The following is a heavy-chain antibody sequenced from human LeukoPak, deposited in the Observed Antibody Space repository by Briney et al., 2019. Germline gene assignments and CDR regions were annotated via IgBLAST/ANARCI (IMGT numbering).Heavy chain of an antibody. V-gene: IGHV4-34*01. CDR3: ARVKDYYDSSGYGY. CDR2: INHSGST. D-gene: IGHD3-22*01. CDR1: GGSFSGYY. J-gene: IGHJ4*02. Sequence: PSETLSLTCAVYGGSFSGYYWSWIRQSPGKGLEGIGEINHSGSTNYNPSLKSRVTISIDTSKNQFSLQLDSVTAADTAVYYCARVKDYYDSSGYGYWGQGTLVTVSS.